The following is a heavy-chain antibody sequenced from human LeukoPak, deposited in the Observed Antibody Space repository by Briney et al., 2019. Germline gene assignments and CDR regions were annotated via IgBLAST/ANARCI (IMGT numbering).Heavy chain of an antibody. Sequence: GGSLRLSCAASGFTFSSSAMSWVRQAPGKGLEWVSAISNNGGYTYYADSVQGRFTISRDNSKSTLCLQMNSLRAEDTAVYYCARDGPYSSSATHPPWGQGTLVTVSS. CDR3: ARDGPYSSSATHPP. V-gene: IGHV3-23*01. CDR1: GFTFSSSA. D-gene: IGHD6-6*01. J-gene: IGHJ5*02. CDR2: ISNNGGYT.